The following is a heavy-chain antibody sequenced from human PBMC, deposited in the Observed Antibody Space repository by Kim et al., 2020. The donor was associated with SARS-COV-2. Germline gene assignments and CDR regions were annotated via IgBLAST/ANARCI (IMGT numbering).Heavy chain of an antibody. D-gene: IGHD3-10*01. CDR2: ISDNSNYK. CDR1: GFSLRNYS. Sequence: GGSLRLSCAASGFSLRNYSMNWVRQAPGKGLEWVSSISDNSNYKYYADSVKGRFTVSRDNAKNSLFLQLDSLRAEDTGVYFCARDLRTMIVPGSEFDIWGQGTVVTVSS. CDR3: ARDLRTMIVPGSEFDI. J-gene: IGHJ3*02. V-gene: IGHV3-21*01.